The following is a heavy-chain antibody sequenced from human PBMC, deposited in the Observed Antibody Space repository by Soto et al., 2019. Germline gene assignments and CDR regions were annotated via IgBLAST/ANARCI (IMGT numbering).Heavy chain of an antibody. CDR2: INHSGST. Sequence: FEILCLPWTVYGGSFSGHYCRWIRQPPGKGLEWIGEINHSGSTNYNPSLKSRVTISVDTSKNQFSLKLSSVTAADTAVHYCASIAVAGTAAVSPREYYFDYRGQGTLVPVSS. D-gene: IGHD6-19*01. V-gene: IGHV4-34*01. CDR1: GGSFSGHY. CDR3: ASIAVAGTAAVSPREYYFDY. J-gene: IGHJ4*02.